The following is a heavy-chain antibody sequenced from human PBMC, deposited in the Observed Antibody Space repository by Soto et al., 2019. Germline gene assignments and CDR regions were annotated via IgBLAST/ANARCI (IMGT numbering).Heavy chain of an antibody. Sequence: QVQLVQSGAEVKKPGASVKVSCKASGYTFTSYDINWVRQATGQGLEWMGWMNPNSGNTGYAQKFQGRVXXTXNXXISTAYMELSSLRSEDTAVYYCARVAGEWELLLYYWGQGTLVTVSS. CDR1: GYTFTSYD. J-gene: IGHJ4*02. V-gene: IGHV1-8*01. CDR3: ARVAGEWELLLYY. CDR2: MNPNSGNT. D-gene: IGHD1-26*01.